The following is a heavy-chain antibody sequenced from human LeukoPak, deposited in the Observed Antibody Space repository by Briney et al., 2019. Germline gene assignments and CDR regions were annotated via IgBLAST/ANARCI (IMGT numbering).Heavy chain of an antibody. J-gene: IGHJ3*02. Sequence: GGPLRLSCAASGFTFSSYDMHWVRQATGKGLEWVSAIGTAGDTYYPGSVKGRFTISRENAKNSLYLQMNSLRAGDTAVYYCARTLPYYDILTGYYKGDAFDIWGQGTMVSVSS. V-gene: IGHV3-13*01. D-gene: IGHD3-9*01. CDR1: GFTFSSYD. CDR2: IGTAGDT. CDR3: ARTLPYYDILTGYYKGDAFDI.